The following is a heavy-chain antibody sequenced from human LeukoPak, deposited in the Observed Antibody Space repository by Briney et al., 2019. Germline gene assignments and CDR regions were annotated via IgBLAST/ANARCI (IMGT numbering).Heavy chain of an antibody. CDR3: ARDRWLGDSSGVFDY. Sequence: ASVTVSCKASGYTFTGYYMHWVRQAPGQGLEWMGWINPNSGGTNYAQKFQGRVTMTRDTSISTAYMEPSRLGSDDTAVYYYARDRWLGDSSGVFDYWGQGTLVTVSS. J-gene: IGHJ4*02. CDR1: GYTFTGYY. D-gene: IGHD3-22*01. V-gene: IGHV1-2*02. CDR2: INPNSGGT.